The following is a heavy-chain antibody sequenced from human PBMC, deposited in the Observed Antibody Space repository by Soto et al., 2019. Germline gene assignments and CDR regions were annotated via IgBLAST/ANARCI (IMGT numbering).Heavy chain of an antibody. CDR3: PRSVVWEPRDY. Sequence: QVQLVQSGAEVKKPGASVKVSCKASGYTFTSYGISWVRQAPGQGLEWMGWISAYNGNTNYAQKHQGRVTRTTDTTTRKAYIELMRLSSDDTAVYCGPRSVVWEPRDYWGQGTLVTVSS. J-gene: IGHJ4*02. CDR2: ISAYNGNT. V-gene: IGHV1-18*01. CDR1: GYTFTSYG. D-gene: IGHD1-26*01.